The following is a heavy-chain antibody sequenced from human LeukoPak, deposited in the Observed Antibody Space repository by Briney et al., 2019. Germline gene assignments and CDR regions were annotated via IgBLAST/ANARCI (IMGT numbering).Heavy chain of an antibody. V-gene: IGHV4-59*08. CDR2: IYYSGST. CDR3: ARHSLCSSYFDY. J-gene: IGHJ4*02. D-gene: IGHD6-19*01. Sequence: SETLSLTCTVSGGSISSYYWSWIRQPPGKGLEWIGYIYYSGSTNYNPSLKSRVTISVDTSKNQFSLKLSSVTAADTAVYYCARHSLCSSYFDYWGQGTLVTVSS. CDR1: GGSISSYY.